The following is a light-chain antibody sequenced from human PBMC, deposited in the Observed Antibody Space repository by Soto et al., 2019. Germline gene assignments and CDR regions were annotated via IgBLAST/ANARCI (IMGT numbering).Light chain of an antibody. J-gene: IGLJ1*01. CDR3: CSYAGSYTLGV. CDR1: SSDVGGYNY. Sequence: QSALTQPRSVSGSPGQSVTISCTGTSSDVGGYNYVSWYQQHPGKAPKLMIYDVSKRPSGVPDRFSGSKSGNTASLTISGLQDEDEADYYCCSYAGSYTLGVFGTGTKVTVL. V-gene: IGLV2-11*01. CDR2: DVS.